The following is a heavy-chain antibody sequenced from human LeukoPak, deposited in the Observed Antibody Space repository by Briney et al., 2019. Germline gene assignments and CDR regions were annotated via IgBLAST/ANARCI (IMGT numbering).Heavy chain of an antibody. CDR2: IYTSGST. Sequence: SETLSLTCTVSGGSISSYYWSWIRQPAGKGLEWIGRIYTSGSTNYNPSLKSRVTMSVDTSKNQFSLKLSSVTAADTAVYYCARDISDMVRGVSYYYYGMDVWGQWTTVTVSS. CDR3: ARDISDMVRGVSYYYYGMDV. CDR1: GGSISSYY. D-gene: IGHD3-10*01. V-gene: IGHV4-4*07. J-gene: IGHJ6*02.